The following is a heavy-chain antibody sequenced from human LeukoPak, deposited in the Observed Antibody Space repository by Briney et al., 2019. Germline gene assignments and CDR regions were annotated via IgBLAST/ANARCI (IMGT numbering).Heavy chain of an antibody. CDR3: ARQTTIFGVVIIRYYYYMDV. CDR1: GGSISSYY. D-gene: IGHD3-3*01. J-gene: IGHJ6*03. Sequence: SETLSLTCTVSGGSISSYYWSWIRQPPGKGLEWIGYIYYSGSTNYNPSLKSRVTISVDTSKNQFSLKLSSVTAADTAVYYCARQTTIFGVVIIRYYYYMDVWGKGTTVTVSS. V-gene: IGHV4-59*01. CDR2: IYYSGST.